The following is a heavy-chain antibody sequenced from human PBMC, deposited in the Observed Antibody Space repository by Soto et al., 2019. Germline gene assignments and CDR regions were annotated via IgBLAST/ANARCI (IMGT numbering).Heavy chain of an antibody. CDR3: TRDRHTSGWFFADS. V-gene: IGHV3-74*01. CDR2: INSDGSST. Sequence: GSLRLSCAASGFTFSGYWMHWVRQAPGKGLVWVSRINSDGSSTSYADSVKGRLTISRDNAKNTLYLQMNSLRAEDTAVYYCTRDRHTSGWFFADSWGQGTLVTVSS. J-gene: IGHJ4*02. CDR1: GFTFSGYW. D-gene: IGHD6-19*01.